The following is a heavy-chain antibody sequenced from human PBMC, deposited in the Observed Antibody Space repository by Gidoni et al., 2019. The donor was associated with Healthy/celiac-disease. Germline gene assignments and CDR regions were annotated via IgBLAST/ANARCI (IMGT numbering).Heavy chain of an antibody. CDR2: IYTSGST. CDR3: ARAPYYYGSGSLGGDAFDI. V-gene: IGHV4-61*02. J-gene: IGHJ3*02. Sequence: QVQLQESGPGLVKPSQTLSLTCTVSGGSISSGSYYWSWIRQPAGKGLEWIGRIYTSGSTNYNPSLKSRVTISVDTSKNQFSLKLSSVTAADTAVYYCARAPYYYGSGSLGGDAFDIWGQGTMVTVSS. D-gene: IGHD3-10*01. CDR1: GGSISSGSYY.